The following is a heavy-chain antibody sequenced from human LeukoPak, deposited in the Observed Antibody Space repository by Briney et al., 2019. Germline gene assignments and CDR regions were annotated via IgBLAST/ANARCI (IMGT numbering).Heavy chain of an antibody. D-gene: IGHD3-10*01. CDR3: ARAGWIITSGIDY. V-gene: IGHV4-38-2*01. CDR1: GYSISRGYY. CDR2: IYHIGSI. Sequence: PSETLSLTCGVSGYSISRGYYWAWLRQPPGKGLEWIGTIYHIGSIYYNPSLESRVTISVDTSKNEFSLNLSSVTAADTAVYFCARAGWIITSGIDYWGQGALVTVSS. J-gene: IGHJ4*02.